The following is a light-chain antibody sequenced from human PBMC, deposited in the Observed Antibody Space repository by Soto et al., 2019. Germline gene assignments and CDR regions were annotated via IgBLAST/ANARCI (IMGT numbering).Light chain of an antibody. CDR3: LQHNVFPRT. CDR1: QAIRND. CDR2: GSS. Sequence: DIQMTQSPSSLSASVGDRVTITCRASQAIRNDLAWYQQKPGRAPKRLIYGSSSLQSGVPSRFSGRGSGTEFTLTISSLQPEVFATYYCLQHNVFPRTFGQGTKVEIK. J-gene: IGKJ1*01. V-gene: IGKV1-17*01.